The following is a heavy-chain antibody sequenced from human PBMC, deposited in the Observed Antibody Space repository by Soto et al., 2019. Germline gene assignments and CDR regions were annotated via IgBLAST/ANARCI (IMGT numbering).Heavy chain of an antibody. CDR1: GYTYTSYG. J-gene: IGHJ4*02. CDR3: ARDAVLRYFDWTINHDDYFDY. CDR2: ISAYNGNT. V-gene: IGHV1-18*01. D-gene: IGHD3-9*01. Sequence: GASVKVFCKASGYTYTSYGIIRVRRAPGQRLVWMGWISAYNGNTDDAQKLQGIVTMTTDASTCTAYMERRSLRSDDTAVYYCARDAVLRYFDWTINHDDYFDYWGQGTLVTVSS.